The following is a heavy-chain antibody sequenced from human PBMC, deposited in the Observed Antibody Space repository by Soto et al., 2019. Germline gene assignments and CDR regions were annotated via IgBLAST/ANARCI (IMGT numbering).Heavy chain of an antibody. J-gene: IGHJ4*02. CDR1: GFTFSSYG. V-gene: IGHV3-30*03. Sequence: QVQLGESGGGVVQPGRSLRLSCAASGFTFSSYGMHWVRQAPGKGLEWVALISYDGSDKYYADSVKGRFTISRDNSKNTLYLQMNSLRVEDTAVYYCGAGQYFSDYWGQGTLVTVSS. CDR3: GAGQYFSDY. D-gene: IGHD6-13*01. CDR2: ISYDGSDK.